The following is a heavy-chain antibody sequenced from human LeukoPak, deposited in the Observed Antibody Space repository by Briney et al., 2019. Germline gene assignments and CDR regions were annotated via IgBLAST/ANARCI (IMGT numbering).Heavy chain of an antibody. CDR2: IIPIFGTA. D-gene: IGHD6-13*01. CDR1: GGTFSSYA. J-gene: IGHJ4*02. CDR3: ALTMYSSSWAEFDY. V-gene: IGHV1-69*13. Sequence: SVKVSCRASGGTFSSYAISWVRQAPGQGLEWMGGIIPIFGTANYAQKFQGRVTITADESTSTAYMELSSLRSEDTAVYYCALTMYSSSWAEFDYWGQGTLVTVSS.